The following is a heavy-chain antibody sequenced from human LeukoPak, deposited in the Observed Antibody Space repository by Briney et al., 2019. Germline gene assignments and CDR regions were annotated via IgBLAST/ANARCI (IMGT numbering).Heavy chain of an antibody. D-gene: IGHD2-2*01. Sequence: ASVKVSCKASGYTFTSYGISWVRQAPGQGLEWMGRIIPILGIANYAQKFQGRVTITADKSTSTAYMELSSLRSEDMAVYYCAREGGNIVVVPAAIGFDYWGQGTLVTVSS. CDR3: AREGGNIVVVPAAIGFDY. CDR2: IIPILGIA. V-gene: IGHV1-69*04. CDR1: GYTFTSYG. J-gene: IGHJ4*02.